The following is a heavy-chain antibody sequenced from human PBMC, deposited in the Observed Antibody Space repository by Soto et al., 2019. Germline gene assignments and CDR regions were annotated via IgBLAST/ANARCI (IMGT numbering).Heavy chain of an antibody. CDR2: IYYSGST. D-gene: IGHD3-22*01. J-gene: IGHJ6*02. V-gene: IGHV4-39*01. CDR1: GGSISSSSYY. Sequence: SETLSLTCTVSGGSISSSSYYWGWIRQPPGKGLEWIGTIYYSGSTYYNPSLKSRVTISVDTSKNQFSLKLNSVTAADTAVYYCARRLYYDSSGFEGGGMDVWGQGTTVTVSS. CDR3: ARRLYYDSSGFEGGGMDV.